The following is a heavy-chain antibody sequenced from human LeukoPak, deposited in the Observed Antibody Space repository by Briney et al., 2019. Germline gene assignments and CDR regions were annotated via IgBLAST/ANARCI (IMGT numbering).Heavy chain of an antibody. CDR1: GYTFTNYD. V-gene: IGHV1-8*01. J-gene: IGHJ4*02. Sequence: ASVKVSCKASGYTFTNYDINWVRQAAGQGLEWMGWMNPDTGNTGYAQKFQGRVSMTRNTSISTAYMELSSLRSDDTAVYYCARHSISMDWGQGTLVTVSS. D-gene: IGHD6-13*01. CDR3: ARHSISMD. CDR2: MNPDTGNT.